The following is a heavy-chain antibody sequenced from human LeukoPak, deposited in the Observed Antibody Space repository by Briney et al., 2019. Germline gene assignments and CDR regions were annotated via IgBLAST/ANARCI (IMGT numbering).Heavy chain of an antibody. CDR1: GFTFSSYA. CDR2: ISGSGGST. V-gene: IGHV3-23*01. Sequence: GGSLRLPCAASGFTFSSYAMGWVRQAPGKGLEWVSAISGSGGSTYYADSVKGRFTISRDNSKNTLYLQMNSLRAEDTAVYYCAKVGPVQQQLSAFDIWGQGTMVTVSS. D-gene: IGHD6-13*01. CDR3: AKVGPVQQQLSAFDI. J-gene: IGHJ3*02.